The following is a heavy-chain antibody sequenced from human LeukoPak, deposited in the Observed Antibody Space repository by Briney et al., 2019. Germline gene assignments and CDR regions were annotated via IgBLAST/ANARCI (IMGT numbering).Heavy chain of an antibody. Sequence: GASVKVSCKASGYTFTSYAMHWVRQAPGQRLEWMGWINAGNGNTKYSQKFQGRVTITRDTSASTAYMEPSSLRSEDTAVYYCARDHNIVAPFDYWGQGTLVTVSS. CDR2: INAGNGNT. D-gene: IGHD5-12*01. CDR3: ARDHNIVAPFDY. J-gene: IGHJ4*02. CDR1: GYTFTSYA. V-gene: IGHV1-3*01.